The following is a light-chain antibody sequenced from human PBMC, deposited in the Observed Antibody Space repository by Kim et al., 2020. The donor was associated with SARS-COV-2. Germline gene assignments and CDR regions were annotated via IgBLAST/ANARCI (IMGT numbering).Light chain of an antibody. CDR3: ASYTTTIWI. J-gene: IGLJ3*02. V-gene: IGLV2-14*03. Sequence: QSALTQPASVSGSPGQSITISCNGTSSDIGAYKYVSWYQQHPGKAPKLMIFDVSQRPSRVSNRFSGSKSGNTASLTISGLQPEDEAHYYCASYTTTIWIFGGGTQLTVL. CDR1: SSDIGAYKY. CDR2: DVS.